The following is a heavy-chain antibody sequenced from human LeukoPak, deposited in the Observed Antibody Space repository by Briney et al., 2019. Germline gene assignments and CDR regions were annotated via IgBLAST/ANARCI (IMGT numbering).Heavy chain of an antibody. CDR1: GYTFTGYY. Sequence: ASVKVSCKASGYTFTGYYMHWVRQAPGQGLEWMGWINPNSGGTKYAQKFQGRVTMTRDTSISTAYMELSRLRTDDTAMYYCARNGRVRRVVKDLFEYWGQGTLVAVSS. CDR3: ARNGRVRRVVKDLFEY. D-gene: IGHD3-10*01. CDR2: INPNSGGT. J-gene: IGHJ4*02. V-gene: IGHV1-2*02.